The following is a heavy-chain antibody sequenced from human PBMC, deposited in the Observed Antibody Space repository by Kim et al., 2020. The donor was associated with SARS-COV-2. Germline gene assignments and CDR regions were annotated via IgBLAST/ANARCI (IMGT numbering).Heavy chain of an antibody. CDR1: GGSISSYY. J-gene: IGHJ6*03. V-gene: IGHV4-59*08. CDR2: ISYSGNT. D-gene: IGHD6-19*01. CDR3: ARQNYCTIAVAYYYYYMDV. Sequence: LETLSLTCTVSGGSISSYYWSWVRQPPGKGLEWIGYISYSGNTNYHPSLKSRVTMSVDTSKNHFSLKLSSVTAADTAVYYCARQNYCTIAVAYYYYYMDVWGKGTTVTVSS.